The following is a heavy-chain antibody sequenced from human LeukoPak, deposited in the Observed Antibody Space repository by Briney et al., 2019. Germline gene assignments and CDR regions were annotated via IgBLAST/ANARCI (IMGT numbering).Heavy chain of an antibody. D-gene: IGHD1-7*01. Sequence: PSETLSLTCAVYGGSFSGYHWSWIRQPPGKGLEWIGEINHSGSTNYNPSLKSRVTISVDTSKNQFSLKLSSVTAADTAVYFCARGNYDYFDSWGQGNLVTVS. J-gene: IGHJ4*02. CDR2: INHSGST. CDR1: GGSFSGYH. V-gene: IGHV4-34*01. CDR3: ARGNYDYFDS.